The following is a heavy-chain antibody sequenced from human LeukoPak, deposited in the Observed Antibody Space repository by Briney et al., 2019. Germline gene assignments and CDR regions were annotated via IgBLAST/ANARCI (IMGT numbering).Heavy chain of an antibody. CDR2: ISGSGGST. D-gene: IGHD1-1*01. CDR3: ARRLGVGLDN. CDR1: GFTFSSFA. V-gene: IGHV3-23*01. J-gene: IGHJ4*02. Sequence: GGSLRLSCAASGFTFSSFAMSGVRQAPGKGLEGVSAISGSGGSTYYADSVKVRFTNSRDNSKNTLYVQVNSLRAEGRPVYYFARRLGVGLDNWGQGTLVTVSS.